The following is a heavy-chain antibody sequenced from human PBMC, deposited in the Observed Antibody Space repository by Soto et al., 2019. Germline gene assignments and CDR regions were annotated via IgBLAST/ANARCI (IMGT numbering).Heavy chain of an antibody. J-gene: IGHJ2*01. CDR2: IHNSGSP. CDR3: ARARSGSYGFWYFDL. D-gene: IGHD3-10*01. V-gene: IGHV4-30-4*01. Sequence: PSETLSLTCSVSGASIYNGGYFWSWIRQSPGKGLEWIGHIHNSGSPYNNPSLKSRVTISVDTSKNQFSLTLTSVTAADTAMYYCARARSGSYGFWYFDLWGRGTLVTVSS. CDR1: GASIYNGGYF.